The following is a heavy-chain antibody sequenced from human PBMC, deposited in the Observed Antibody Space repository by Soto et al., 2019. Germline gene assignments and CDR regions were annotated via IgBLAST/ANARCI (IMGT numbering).Heavy chain of an antibody. J-gene: IGHJ4*02. Sequence: EVQLVESGGGLIQPGGSLRLSCAASGFTVSSNYMSWVRQAPGKGLEWVSVIYSGGSTYSADSVKGRFTISRDTSRNTLHLHINRSSADDTAVYYCARASQRTPDYWGQGTLVTVSS. D-gene: IGHD1-1*01. CDR2: IYSGGST. CDR3: ARASQRTPDY. V-gene: IGHV3-53*01. CDR1: GFTVSSNY.